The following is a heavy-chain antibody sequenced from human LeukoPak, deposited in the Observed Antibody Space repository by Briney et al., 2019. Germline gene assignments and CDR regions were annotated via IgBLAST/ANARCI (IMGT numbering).Heavy chain of an antibody. J-gene: IGHJ4*02. CDR1: GYTFTGYY. CDR2: INPNSGGT. D-gene: IGHD6-13*01. CDR3: ARTIRTSSSSRSLDC. Sequence: ASVKVSCKASGYTFTGYYMHWVRQAPGQGLEWMGWINPNSGGTNYAQKFQGRVTMTRDTSISTAYMELSRLRSDDTAVYYCARTIRTSSSSRSLDCWGQGTLATVSS. V-gene: IGHV1-2*02.